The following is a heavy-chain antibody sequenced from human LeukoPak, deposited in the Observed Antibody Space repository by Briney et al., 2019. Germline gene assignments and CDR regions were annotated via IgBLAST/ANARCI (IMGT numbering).Heavy chain of an antibody. D-gene: IGHD6-19*01. Sequence: SETLSLTCTVSGGSINNGSYYWSWIRQPAGKGLEWIGRIYTSGSTNYNPSLKSRVTISLDTSKNQFSLKLSSVTAADTAVYYCARVAVAGLDYWGQGTLVTVSS. J-gene: IGHJ4*02. V-gene: IGHV4-61*02. CDR1: GGSINNGSYY. CDR2: IYTSGST. CDR3: ARVAVAGLDY.